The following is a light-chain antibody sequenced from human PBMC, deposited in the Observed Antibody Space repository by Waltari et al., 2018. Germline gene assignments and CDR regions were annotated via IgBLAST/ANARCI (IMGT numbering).Light chain of an antibody. CDR3: CSYAGSITFWV. V-gene: IGLV2-11*01. J-gene: IGLJ3*02. CDR1: TSAVGGYNY. CDR2: DVT. Sequence: QSALTQPRPVSGSPGQSVTISCTAPTSAVGGYNYVSWYQHPPGKAPNRIIDDVTKRSAGVPDRFSASKSDNTASLTISGLQAEDEADYYCCSYAGSITFWVFGGGTKLTVL.